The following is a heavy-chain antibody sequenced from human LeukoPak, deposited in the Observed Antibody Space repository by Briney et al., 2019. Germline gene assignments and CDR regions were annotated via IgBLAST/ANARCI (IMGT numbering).Heavy chain of an antibody. CDR1: GFTFSSYA. V-gene: IGHV3-30*15. CDR2: ISYDGSNK. J-gene: IGHJ4*02. CDR3: ATGRSGYGDYAVY. Sequence: GGSLRLSCAASGFTFSSYAMHWVRQAPGKGLEWVAVISYDGSNKYYADSVKGRFTISRDNSKNTLYLQMSSLRSEDTAVYYCATGRSGYGDYAVYWGQGTLVTVPS. D-gene: IGHD4-17*01.